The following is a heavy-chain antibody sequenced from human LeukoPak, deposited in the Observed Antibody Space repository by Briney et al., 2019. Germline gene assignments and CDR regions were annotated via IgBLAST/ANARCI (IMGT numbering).Heavy chain of an antibody. CDR1: GFTFSSYS. J-gene: IGHJ4*02. V-gene: IGHV4-34*01. Sequence: GSLRLSCAASGFTFSSYSMNWIRQPPGKGLEWIGEINHSGSTNYNPSLKSRVTISVDTSKNQFSLKLSSVTAADTAVYYCARGSRFLAWLLYRGVSFDYWGQGTLVTVSS. CDR2: INHSGST. D-gene: IGHD3-3*01. CDR3: ARGSRFLAWLLYRGVSFDY.